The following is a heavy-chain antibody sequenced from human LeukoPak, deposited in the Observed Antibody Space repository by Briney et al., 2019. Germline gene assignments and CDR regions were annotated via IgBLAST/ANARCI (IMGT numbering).Heavy chain of an antibody. CDR2: INPSGGST. Sequence: GASVKVSCKASGYTFTSYYMHWVRQAPGQGLEWMGIINPSGGSTSYAQKFQGRVTMTRDTSISTAYMELSRLRSDDTAVYYCARAGGCCSGGSCYWDYFDYWGQGTLVTVSS. D-gene: IGHD2-15*01. V-gene: IGHV1-46*01. CDR3: ARAGGCCSGGSCYWDYFDY. J-gene: IGHJ4*02. CDR1: GYTFTSYY.